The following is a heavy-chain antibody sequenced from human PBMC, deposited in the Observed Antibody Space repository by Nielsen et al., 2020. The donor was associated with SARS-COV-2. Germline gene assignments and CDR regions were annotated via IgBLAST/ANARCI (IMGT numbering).Heavy chain of an antibody. CDR2: INDSGTT. J-gene: IGHJ6*02. CDR3: ARGIYDFLSGSDVSLNGLDV. CDR1: GGAFSGYR. D-gene: IGHD3-3*01. Sequence: SETLSLTCGVPGGAFSGYRWTWVRQSPGKGLEWLGEINDSGTTNYNPPLTGRVSISQDASKRQLSLKLSSVTAADTALYFCARGIYDFLSGSDVSLNGLDVWGQGTTVTVSS. V-gene: IGHV4-34*01.